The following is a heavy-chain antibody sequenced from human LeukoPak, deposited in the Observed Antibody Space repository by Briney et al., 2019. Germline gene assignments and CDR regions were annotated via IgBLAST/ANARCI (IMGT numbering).Heavy chain of an antibody. D-gene: IGHD3-22*01. CDR3: ARDREDVGGNYLSHY. Sequence: ASVKVSCKASGYTFTSYYMHWVRQAPGQGLEWMGIINPSGGSTSYAQKFQGRVTMTRDTSTSTVYMELSSLRSEDTAVYYCARDREDVGGNYLSHYWGQGTLVTVSS. CDR1: GYTFTSYY. CDR2: INPSGGST. V-gene: IGHV1-46*01. J-gene: IGHJ4*02.